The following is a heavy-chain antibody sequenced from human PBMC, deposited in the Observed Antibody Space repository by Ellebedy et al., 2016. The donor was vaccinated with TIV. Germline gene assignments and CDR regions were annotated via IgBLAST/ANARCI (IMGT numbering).Heavy chain of an antibody. CDR2: ISSSSSYI. CDR3: AREGRGDYYMDV. D-gene: IGHD3-10*01. J-gene: IGHJ6*03. Sequence: GESLKISXAASGFTFSSYSMNWVRQAPGKGLEWVSSISSSSSYIYYADSVKGRFTISRDNAKNSLYLQMNSLRAEDTAVYYCAREGRGDYYMDVWGKGTTVTVSS. V-gene: IGHV3-21*01. CDR1: GFTFSSYS.